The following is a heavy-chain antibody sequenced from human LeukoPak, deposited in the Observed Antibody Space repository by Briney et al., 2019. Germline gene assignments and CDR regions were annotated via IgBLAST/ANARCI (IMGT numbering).Heavy chain of an antibody. Sequence: GASVKVSCKASGYTFTSYDINWVRQATGQGLEWMGWMNPNSGNTGYAQKFRGRVTMTRNTSISTAYMELSSLRSEDTAVYYCARAYYYDSSGCYPEGYYYYYGMDVWGQGTTVTVSS. CDR2: MNPNSGNT. D-gene: IGHD3-22*01. J-gene: IGHJ6*02. CDR3: ARAYYYDSSGCYPEGYYYYYGMDV. CDR1: GYTFTSYD. V-gene: IGHV1-8*01.